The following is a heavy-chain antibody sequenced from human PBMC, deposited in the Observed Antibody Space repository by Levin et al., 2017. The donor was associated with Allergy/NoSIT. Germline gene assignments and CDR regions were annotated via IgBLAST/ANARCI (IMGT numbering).Heavy chain of an antibody. CDR1: GYTFNNYH. J-gene: IGHJ6*02. V-gene: IGHV1-8*01. CDR2: MDPRNGDT. CDR3: ARSRANCYRTLGVHDGMDV. D-gene: IGHD2/OR15-2a*01. Sequence: GESLKISCEASGYTFNNYHIIWVRQATGQGLEWMGWMDPRNGDTEYTQKFQGRVTLSRNTSITTAYLEVTRLTSEDTAVYYCARSRANCYRTLGVHDGMDVWGQGTTVIVSS.